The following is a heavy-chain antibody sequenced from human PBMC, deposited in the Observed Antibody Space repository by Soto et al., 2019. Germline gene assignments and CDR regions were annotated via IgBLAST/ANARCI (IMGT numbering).Heavy chain of an antibody. J-gene: IGHJ2*01. Sequence: EERLSESGGGLIQPGGSLRLSCAASGFRFRLYALSWVRQAPGKGLEWVSESSSDGGSTSYPDSVRGRFIISRDRSKETLYLQMNAVKVEDTAVYFCARERTLSSVPPRYFDIWGRGTLVTVSS. CDR3: ARERTLSSVPPRYFDI. CDR1: GFRFRLYA. V-gene: IGHV3-23*01. CDR2: SSSDGGST.